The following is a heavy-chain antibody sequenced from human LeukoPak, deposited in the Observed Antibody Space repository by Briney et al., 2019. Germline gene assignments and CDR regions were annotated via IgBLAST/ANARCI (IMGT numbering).Heavy chain of an antibody. CDR2: INPSGGST. CDR3: ARERAVLDAFDI. Sequence: GASVKVSCKASGYTFTSYHMHWVRQAPGQGLEWMGIINPSGGSTSYAQKFQGRVTMTRDTSTSTVYMELSSLRSEDTAVYYCARERAVLDAFDIWGQGTMVTVSS. J-gene: IGHJ3*02. D-gene: IGHD6-19*01. CDR1: GYTFTSYH. V-gene: IGHV1-46*01.